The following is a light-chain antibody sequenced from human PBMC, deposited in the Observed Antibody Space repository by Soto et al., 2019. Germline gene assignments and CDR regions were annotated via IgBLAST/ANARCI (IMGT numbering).Light chain of an antibody. CDR1: QTISRNY. CDR2: HGS. J-gene: IGKJ5*01. Sequence: IVLTQSPGTLSLSPGERVTLSCRASQTISRNYLAWYQQKPGLAPRLIMYHGSRRAAGTPDRFSGSGSGTDFTLTITRLEPEDFAVYFCQQYGSSPRTFGQGTRLEIK. V-gene: IGKV3-20*01. CDR3: QQYGSSPRT.